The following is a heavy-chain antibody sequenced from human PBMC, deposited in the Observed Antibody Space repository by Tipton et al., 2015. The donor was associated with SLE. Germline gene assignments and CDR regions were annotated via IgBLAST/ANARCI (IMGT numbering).Heavy chain of an antibody. CDR1: GGSISSFY. Sequence: TLSLTCTVSGGSISSFYWSWIRQPPGKGLEWIGYIYSSGSTNYNPSLKSRVTISVDTSKNQFSLKMTSLTAADTAVYYCARDHYGSLDYWGQGMLVTVSS. CDR2: IYSSGST. V-gene: IGHV4-4*08. D-gene: IGHD3-16*01. J-gene: IGHJ4*02. CDR3: ARDHYGSLDY.